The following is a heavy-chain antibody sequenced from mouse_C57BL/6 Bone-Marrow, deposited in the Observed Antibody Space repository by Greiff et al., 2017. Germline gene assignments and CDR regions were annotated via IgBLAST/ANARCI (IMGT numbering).Heavy chain of an antibody. CDR1: GYTFTSYG. V-gene: IGHV1-58*01. CDR3: ARYGPNPYAMDY. J-gene: IGHJ4*01. D-gene: IGHD1-1*02. CDR2: IYIGNGYT. Sequence: VQLKQSGAELVRPGSSVKMSCKTSGYTFTSYGINWVKQRPGQGLEWIGYIYIGNGYTEYNQKFKDKATLTADKSSSTAYMQLSSLTSEDSAVYYCARYGPNPYAMDYWGQGTSVTVSS.